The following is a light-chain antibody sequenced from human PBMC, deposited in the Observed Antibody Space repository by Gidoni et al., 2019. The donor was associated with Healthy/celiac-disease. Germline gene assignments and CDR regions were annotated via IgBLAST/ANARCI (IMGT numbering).Light chain of an antibody. CDR1: QGLLHSNENNY. CDR3: MQALQTPRT. J-gene: IGKJ1*01. CDR2: LGS. Sequence: DIVMTKSPLSLPVTPGEPASIPCGPSQGLLHSNENNYLDWYLQKPGQSPQLLIYLGSNRASGVPDRFSGSGSGTEVTLKISRVEDEDVVVYYCMQALQTPRTFGQGTKVEIK. V-gene: IGKV2-28*01.